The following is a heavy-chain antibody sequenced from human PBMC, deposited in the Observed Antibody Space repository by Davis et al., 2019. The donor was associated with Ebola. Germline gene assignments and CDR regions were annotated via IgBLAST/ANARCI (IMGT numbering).Heavy chain of an antibody. D-gene: IGHD4-11*01. CDR1: GFTFSIYS. V-gene: IGHV3-64*04. CDR2: ISSNGGNT. Sequence: GGSLRLSCSASGFTFSIYSMHWVRRAPGKGLEYVSAISSNGGNTYYADSVKGRFTISRDNSKNTLYLQMNSLRAEDTAVYYCAKLNTVTTWPVVGYWGQGTLVTVSS. J-gene: IGHJ4*02. CDR3: AKLNTVTTWPVVGY.